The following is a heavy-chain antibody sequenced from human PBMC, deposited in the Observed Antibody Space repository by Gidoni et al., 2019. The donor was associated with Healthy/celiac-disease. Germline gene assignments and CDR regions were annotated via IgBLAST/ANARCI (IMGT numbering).Heavy chain of an antibody. CDR2: LYYSGST. Sequence: QVQLQESGPGLVKPSQTLSLTCTVSGGSIRSGGYYWSWIRQHPGKGLEWIGYLYYSGSTYYNPSLKSRVTISVDTSKNQFSLKLSSVTAADTAVYYCARGRDASVATELDYWGQGTLVTVSS. J-gene: IGHJ4*02. CDR1: GGSIRSGGYY. V-gene: IGHV4-31*03. D-gene: IGHD5-12*01. CDR3: ARGRDASVATELDY.